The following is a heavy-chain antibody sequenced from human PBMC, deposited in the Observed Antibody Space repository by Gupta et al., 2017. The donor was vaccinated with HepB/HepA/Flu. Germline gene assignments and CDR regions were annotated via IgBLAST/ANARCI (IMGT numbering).Heavy chain of an antibody. D-gene: IGHD5-12*01. V-gene: IGHV3-53*01. CDR2: IYSGGST. J-gene: IGHJ6*03. Sequence: EVQLVESGGGLIQPGGSLRLSCAASGFTVSSNYMSWVRQAPGKGLEWVSVIYSGGSTYYADSVKGRFTISRDNSKNTLYLQMNSLRAEDTAVYYCARALRYSGYDYDYYYYMDVWGKGTTVTVSS. CDR1: GFTVSSNY. CDR3: ARALRYSGYDYDYYYYMDV.